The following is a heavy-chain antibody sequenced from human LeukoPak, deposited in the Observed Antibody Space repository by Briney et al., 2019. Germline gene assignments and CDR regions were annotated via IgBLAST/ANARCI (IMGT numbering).Heavy chain of an antibody. Sequence: PGGSLRLSCAASGFTFYTYAMNWVRQAPGKGLEWVSTISGSGTSTDYADSVKGRFTISRDNSKNTLNLQVNSLRAEDTAVYYCAKRGSSWSFDYWGQGTPVTVSS. CDR2: ISGSGTST. CDR1: GFTFYTYA. D-gene: IGHD6-13*01. CDR3: AKRGSSWSFDY. J-gene: IGHJ4*02. V-gene: IGHV3-23*01.